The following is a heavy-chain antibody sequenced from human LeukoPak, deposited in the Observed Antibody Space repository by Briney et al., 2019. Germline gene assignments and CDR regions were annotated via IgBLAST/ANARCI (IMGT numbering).Heavy chain of an antibody. Sequence: ASVKVSCKASGYTFTSYGISWVRQAPGQGLEWMGWISAYNGNTNYAQKLQGRDTMTTDTSTSTAYMELRSLRSDDTAVYYCARDIRDVVVVPAASRADYWGQGTLVTVSP. V-gene: IGHV1-18*01. J-gene: IGHJ4*02. CDR1: GYTFTSYG. CDR3: ARDIRDVVVVPAASRADY. CDR2: ISAYNGNT. D-gene: IGHD2-2*01.